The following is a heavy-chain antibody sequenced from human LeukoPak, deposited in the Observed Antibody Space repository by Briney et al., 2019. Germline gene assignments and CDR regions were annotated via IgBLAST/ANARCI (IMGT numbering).Heavy chain of an antibody. V-gene: IGHV3-7*03. CDR1: GFTFSSYA. D-gene: IGHD2-15*01. CDR2: IKQDGSEK. CDR3: AKEHMAVAVYYFDY. Sequence: PGGSLRLSCAASGFTFSSYAMSWVRQAPGKGLEWVANIKQDGSEKYYVDSVKGRFTISRDNVENSLSLQMNSLRAEDAALYYCAKEHMAVAVYYFDYWGQGTLVTVSS. J-gene: IGHJ4*02.